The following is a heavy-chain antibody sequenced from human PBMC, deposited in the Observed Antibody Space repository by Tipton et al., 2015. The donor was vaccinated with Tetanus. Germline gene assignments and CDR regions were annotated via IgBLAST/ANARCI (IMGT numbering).Heavy chain of an antibody. Sequence: TLSLTCAVSGGLLSTGGYSWGWIRQPPGQGLEWIGYIYHTGSTYYNPSLRGRVTISTVGSKNHVSLRLTSVTAADTAVYYCAREGAPRAFDIWGQGTMVTVSS. CDR1: GGLLSTGGYS. J-gene: IGHJ3*02. CDR3: AREGAPRAFDI. V-gene: IGHV4-30-2*01. CDR2: IYHTGST.